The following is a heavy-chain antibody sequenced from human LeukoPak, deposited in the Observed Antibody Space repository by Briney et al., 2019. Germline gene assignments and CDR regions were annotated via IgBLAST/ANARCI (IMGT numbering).Heavy chain of an antibody. D-gene: IGHD6-13*01. J-gene: IGHJ4*02. V-gene: IGHV3-23*01. CDR1: GFTFSNYA. Sequence: GGCLRQCCPASGFTFSNYAMSWGRQVPGKGLEWVSALSGSDGNTYYADSVKGRFTISRDNSKNTLYLQMNSLRAEDTAVYYCARLRTVGSSWPPDYFDYWAERPGH. CDR2: LSGSDGNT. CDR3: ARLRTVGSSWPPDYFDY.